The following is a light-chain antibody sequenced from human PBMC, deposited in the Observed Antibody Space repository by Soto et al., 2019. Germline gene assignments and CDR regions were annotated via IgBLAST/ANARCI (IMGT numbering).Light chain of an antibody. CDR1: QGLVYSDGNTY. CDR2: QVY. CDR3: MQGTHWPLT. Sequence: DVVMTQSPLSLPVTLGQPASISCRSSQGLVYSDGNTYLNWFHQRPGQSPRLLIYQVYNRDSGVRDRFSGSGSGSDFTLNISKVESEDVGVDYCMQGTHWPLTFGGGTNVEIK. V-gene: IGKV2-30*01. J-gene: IGKJ4*01.